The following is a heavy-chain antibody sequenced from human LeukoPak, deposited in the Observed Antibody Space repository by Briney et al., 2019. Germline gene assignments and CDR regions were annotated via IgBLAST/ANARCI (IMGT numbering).Heavy chain of an antibody. V-gene: IGHV4-61*02. CDR2: IYPSGST. D-gene: IGHD5-24*01. CDR3: ARASGRYGYMIDY. Sequence: SETLSLTCTVSGGSISSGSYYWSWIRQPAGKGLEWIGRIYPSGSTNYNPSLRSRVTISIDTSKNQFSLKLRSVAAADRAVYYCARASGRYGYMIDYWGPGTLVTVSS. J-gene: IGHJ4*02. CDR1: GGSISSGSYY.